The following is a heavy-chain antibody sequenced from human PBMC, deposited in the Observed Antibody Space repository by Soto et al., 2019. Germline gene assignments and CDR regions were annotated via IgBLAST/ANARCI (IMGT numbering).Heavy chain of an antibody. CDR2: MNPNSGNT. D-gene: IGHD3-9*01. CDR3: ARGRYYDILTGYYLGCFDP. Sequence: ASVKVSCKASGYTFTSYDINWVRQATGQGLEWMGWMNPNSGNTGYAQKFQGRVTMTRNTSISTAYMELSSLRSEHTAVYYCARGRYYDILTGYYLGCFDPWGQGTLVTVSS. CDR1: GYTFTSYD. J-gene: IGHJ5*02. V-gene: IGHV1-8*01.